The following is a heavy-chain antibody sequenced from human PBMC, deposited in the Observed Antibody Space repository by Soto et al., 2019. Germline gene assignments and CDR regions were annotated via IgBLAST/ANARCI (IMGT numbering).Heavy chain of an antibody. CDR3: ARASGSGSYYNSNNWFDP. CDR1: GGSISSGGYY. J-gene: IGHJ5*02. D-gene: IGHD3-10*01. V-gene: IGHV4-31*03. CDR2: IYYSGST. Sequence: QVQLQESGPGLVKPSQTLSLTCTVSGGSISSGGYYWSWIRQHPGKGLEWIGYIYYSGSTYYNPSLKSRVTISVDTSKNQFSRKLRSVAAADTAVYYWARASGSGSYYNSNNWFDPWGQGTLVTVSS.